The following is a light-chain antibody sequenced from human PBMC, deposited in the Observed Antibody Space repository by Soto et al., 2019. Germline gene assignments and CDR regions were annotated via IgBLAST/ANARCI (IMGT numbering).Light chain of an antibody. CDR3: QQDGTAPPYT. J-gene: IGKJ2*01. Sequence: EIVLTQSPGTLSLSPGERATLSCRASQSVISSYLAWYQQKPGQAPRLLIYGASSSATGIPDRFSGSGSGTEFTLTISRLEAEDLAFYSCQQDGTAPPYTFGQVTKLEIK. CDR1: QSVISSY. CDR2: GAS. V-gene: IGKV3-20*01.